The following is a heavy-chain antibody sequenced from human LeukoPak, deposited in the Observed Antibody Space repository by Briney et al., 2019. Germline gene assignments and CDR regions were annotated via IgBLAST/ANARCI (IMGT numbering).Heavy chain of an antibody. CDR3: AKGSYYDSSGSFYFDY. V-gene: IGHV3-53*01. D-gene: IGHD3-22*01. J-gene: IGHJ4*02. CDR2: IYSDGTA. Sequence: QAGGSLRLSCAASGLTVNINCMSWVRQAPGKGLEWVSVIYSDGTAHHADSVKGRFTISRDNSKNTLYLQMSSLRAEDTAAYYCAKGSYYDSSGSFYFDYWGQGTLVTVSS. CDR1: GLTVNINC.